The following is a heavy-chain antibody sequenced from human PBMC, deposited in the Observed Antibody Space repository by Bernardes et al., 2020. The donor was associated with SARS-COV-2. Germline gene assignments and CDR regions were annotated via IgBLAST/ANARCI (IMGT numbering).Heavy chain of an antibody. CDR1: GFTFRSYW. D-gene: IGHD6-19*01. V-gene: IGHV3-74*01. CDR2: INSHGSST. CDR3: ARYAGSGWYGGNHFDF. Sequence: VGSLRLSCAASGFTFRSYWMHWVRQAPGKGLVWVSRINSHGSSTIYADSVKGRFTISRDNAKNRLYLQMNSLRAEDTAVYYCARYAGSGWYGGNHFDFWGQGTLVTVSS. J-gene: IGHJ4*02.